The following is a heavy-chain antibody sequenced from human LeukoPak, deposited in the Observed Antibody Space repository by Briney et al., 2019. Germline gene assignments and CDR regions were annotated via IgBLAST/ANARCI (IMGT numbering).Heavy chain of an antibody. CDR2: ISGSGGST. V-gene: IGHV3-23*01. D-gene: IGHD6-13*01. Sequence: GGSLRLSCAASGFTFSSYAMSWVRQAPGKGLEWVSAISGSGGSTYYADSVEGRFTISRDNSKNTLYLQMNSLRAEDTAVYYCATSPYSSSWYDYLTRFDYWGQGTLVTVSS. J-gene: IGHJ4*02. CDR3: ATSPYSSSWYDYLTRFDY. CDR1: GFTFSSYA.